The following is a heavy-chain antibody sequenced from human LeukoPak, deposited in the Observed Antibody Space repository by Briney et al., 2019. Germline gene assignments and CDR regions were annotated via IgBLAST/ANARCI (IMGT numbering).Heavy chain of an antibody. D-gene: IGHD5/OR15-5a*01. Sequence: GGSLRLSCAASGFTVSSNYMSWVRQAPGKGLEWVAVVWYDGSNKYYADSVKGRFTISRDNSKNMLYLQMNSLRAEDTAVYYCARDPSLRVTLDYWGQGTLVTVSS. J-gene: IGHJ4*02. CDR3: ARDPSLRVTLDY. CDR2: VWYDGSNK. CDR1: GFTVSSNY. V-gene: IGHV3-33*08.